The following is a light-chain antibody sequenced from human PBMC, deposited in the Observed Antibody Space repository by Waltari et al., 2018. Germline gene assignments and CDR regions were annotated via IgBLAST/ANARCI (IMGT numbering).Light chain of an antibody. V-gene: IGLV2-14*03. CDR3: SSYTTSSTYV. CDR1: SSDVGGYNF. CDR2: DVT. Sequence: QSALTQPASVSGSPGQSITISCTGTSSDVGGYNFVSWYQQHPGKVPKLIIYDVTNRPSGVSNRFSGSKSGNTASLTISGLQAEDDADYYCSSYTTSSTYVFGTGTKVTVL. J-gene: IGLJ1*01.